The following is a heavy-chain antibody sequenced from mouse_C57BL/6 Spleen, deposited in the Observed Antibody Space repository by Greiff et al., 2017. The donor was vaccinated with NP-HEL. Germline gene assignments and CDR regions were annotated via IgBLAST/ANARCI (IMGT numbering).Heavy chain of an antibody. CDR1: GYTFTSYW. CDR2: ISPGSGST. Sequence: VQLQQPGAELVKPGASVKMSCKASGYTFTSYWITWVKQRPGQGLEWIGDISPGSGSTNSTEKFQRKATLTVDTSSSTAYMQLSSLTSEDSAVYYCARRNDYSWFAYWGQGTLVTVSA. D-gene: IGHD2-4*01. V-gene: IGHV1-55*01. CDR3: ARRNDYSWFAY. J-gene: IGHJ3*01.